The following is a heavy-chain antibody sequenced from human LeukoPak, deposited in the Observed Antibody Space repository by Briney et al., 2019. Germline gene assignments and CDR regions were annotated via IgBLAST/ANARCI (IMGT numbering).Heavy chain of an antibody. CDR3: ARDLRRRDGYNGFSY. V-gene: IGHV3-21*01. Sequence: PGGSLRLSCAASGFTFSSYRMNWVRQAPGKGLEWVSSISSSSSYIYYADSVKGRFTISRDNAKNSLYLQMNSLRAEDTAVYYCARDLRRRDGYNGFSYWGQGTRVTAPS. CDR1: GFTFSSYR. CDR2: ISSSSSYI. J-gene: IGHJ4*02. D-gene: IGHD5-24*01.